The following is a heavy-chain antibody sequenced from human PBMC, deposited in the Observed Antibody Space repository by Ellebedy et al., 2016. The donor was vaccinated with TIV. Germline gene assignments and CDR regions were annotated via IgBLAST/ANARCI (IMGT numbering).Heavy chain of an antibody. V-gene: IGHV3-66*01. D-gene: IGHD2-2*01. CDR3: ARDPIPGFIVVVPAGWFNP. CDR1: GFTFSDYY. Sequence: GESLKISXAASGFTFSDYYMSWVRQAPGKGLEWVSVIYSGGSTYYADSVKGRFTISRDNSKNTLYLQMNSLRAEDTAVYYCARDPIPGFIVVVPAGWFNPWGQGTLVTVSS. CDR2: IYSGGST. J-gene: IGHJ5*02.